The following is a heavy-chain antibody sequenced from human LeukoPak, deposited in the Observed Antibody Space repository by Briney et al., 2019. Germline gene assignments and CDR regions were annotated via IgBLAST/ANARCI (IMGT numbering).Heavy chain of an antibody. CDR3: ARDGDVDTAMVFDY. J-gene: IGHJ4*02. CDR2: INHSGST. CDR1: GGSFSGYY. V-gene: IGHV4-34*01. D-gene: IGHD5-18*01. Sequence: SETLSLTCAVYGGSFSGYYWSWIRQPPGKGLEWIGEINHSGSTNYNPSLRSRVTISVDTSKNQFSLKLSSVTAADTAVYYCARDGDVDTAMVFDYWGQGTLVTVSS.